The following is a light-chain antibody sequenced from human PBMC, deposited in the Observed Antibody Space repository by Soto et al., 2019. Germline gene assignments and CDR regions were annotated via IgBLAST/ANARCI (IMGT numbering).Light chain of an antibody. Sequence: EIVMTQSPATLSVSPGERATLSCRASQSVSSNLAWYQQQPGQAPSLLIYGASTRATGIPARFSGSGSGTEFTLTISSLQSEDFAVYYCPQYNNWPRWTCGQGTEVEIK. CDR1: QSVSSN. CDR2: GAS. V-gene: IGKV3-15*01. CDR3: PQYNNWPRWT. J-gene: IGKJ1*01.